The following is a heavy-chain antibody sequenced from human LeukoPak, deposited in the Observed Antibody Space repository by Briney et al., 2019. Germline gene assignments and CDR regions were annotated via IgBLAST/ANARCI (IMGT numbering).Heavy chain of an antibody. J-gene: IGHJ4*02. V-gene: IGHV3-15*01. D-gene: IGHD3-10*01. CDR1: GFTFSNAW. CDR3: TTSRNLWFGESRPLW. Sequence: GGSLRLSCAASGFTFSNAWMSWVRQAPGKGLEWVGRIKSKTDGGTTDYAAPVKGRFTISRDDSKNTLYLQMNSLKTEDTAVYYCTTSRNLWFGESRPLWWGQGTLVAVSS. CDR2: IKSKTDGGTT.